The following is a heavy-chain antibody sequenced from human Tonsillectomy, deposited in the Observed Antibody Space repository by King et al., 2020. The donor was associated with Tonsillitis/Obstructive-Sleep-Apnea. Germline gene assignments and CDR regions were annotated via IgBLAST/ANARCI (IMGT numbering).Heavy chain of an antibody. D-gene: IGHD3-3*01. CDR1: VYTFTSYG. CDR2: ISDYNGKT. J-gene: IGHJ3*02. V-gene: IGHV1-18*01. Sequence: VQLVESGAEVKKPGASVKVSCKASVYTFTSYGISWVRQAPGQGLEWMGWISDYNGKTKYAQKLQGRVTMTTDTSTSTAYMELRSLRSDDTDVYYCAREGRHYDFWSGSAFDIWGQGTMVTVSS. CDR3: AREGRHYDFWSGSAFDI.